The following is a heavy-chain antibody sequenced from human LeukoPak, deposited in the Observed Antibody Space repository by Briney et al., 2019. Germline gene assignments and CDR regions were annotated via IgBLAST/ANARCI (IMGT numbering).Heavy chain of an antibody. CDR1: GGSIRSYY. Sequence: SQTLSLTCTVAGGSIRSYYWSWIRQPPGKGLEWIGYIYYSGTTNYNPSLKSRVTISVDTSKNQFSLKLSSVTAADTATYYCARSIIPVASRFDYWGQGTLVSVPS. V-gene: IGHV4-59*08. D-gene: IGHD2-2*01. CDR2: IYYSGTT. CDR3: ARSIIPVASRFDY. J-gene: IGHJ4*02.